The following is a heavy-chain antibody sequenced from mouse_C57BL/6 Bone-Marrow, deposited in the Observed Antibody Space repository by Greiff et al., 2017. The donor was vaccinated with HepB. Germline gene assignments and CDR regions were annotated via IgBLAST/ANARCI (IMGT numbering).Heavy chain of an antibody. Sequence: VQLQQPGAELVKPGASVKLSCKASGYTFTSYWMHWVKQRPGQGLEWIGMIHPNSGSTNYNEKFKSKATLTVDKSSSTAYMKLSSLTSEDSAVYYCARNCYPYYFDYWGQGTTLTVSS. D-gene: IGHD2-12*01. J-gene: IGHJ2*01. CDR2: IHPNSGST. V-gene: IGHV1-64*01. CDR3: ARNCYPYYFDY. CDR1: GYTFTSYW.